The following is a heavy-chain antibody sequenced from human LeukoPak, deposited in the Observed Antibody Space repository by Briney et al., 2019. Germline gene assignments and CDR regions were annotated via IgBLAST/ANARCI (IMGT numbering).Heavy chain of an antibody. D-gene: IGHD3-16*02. CDR2: IYYSGST. V-gene: IGHV4-59*01. J-gene: IGHJ5*02. CDR1: GGSISSYY. CDR3: ARALRLGELSSSNWFDP. Sequence: SETLSLTCTVSGGSISSYYWSWIRQPPGKGLEWIGYIYYSGSTNYNPSLKSRVTISVDTSKNQLSLKLSSVTAADTAVYYCARALRLGELSSSNWFDPWGQGTLVTVSS.